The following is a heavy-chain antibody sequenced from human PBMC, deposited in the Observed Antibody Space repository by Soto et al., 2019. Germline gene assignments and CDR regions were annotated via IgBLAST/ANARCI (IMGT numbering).Heavy chain of an antibody. CDR1: GYTFTGYY. CDR3: AREPYLPKARNDF. V-gene: IGHV1-2*02. CDR2: INPNSGGT. J-gene: IGHJ4*02. Sequence: ASVKVSCKASGYTFTGYYMHWVRQAPGQGLEWMGWINPNSGGTNYAQKFQGRVTMTRDTSISTAYMELSSLRSEDSDVYFCAREPYLPKARNDFWGPGTLVTVSS.